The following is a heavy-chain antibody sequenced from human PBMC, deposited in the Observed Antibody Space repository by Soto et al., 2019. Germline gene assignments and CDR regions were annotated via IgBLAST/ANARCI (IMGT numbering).Heavy chain of an antibody. D-gene: IGHD3-3*01. Sequence: QVQLQESGPGLVKPSETLSLTCTVSGGSISSDFWSWIRQSPGKGLEWIGYISISGSTDYSPSLKSRATIXAXTXRNPFSLILRSVNTADTGVYFCARGREDFHAGSGPRWMWLAPWGQGTLVTVSS. CDR2: ISISGST. J-gene: IGHJ5*02. CDR3: ARGREDFHAGSGPRWMWLAP. CDR1: GGSISSDF. V-gene: IGHV4-59*01.